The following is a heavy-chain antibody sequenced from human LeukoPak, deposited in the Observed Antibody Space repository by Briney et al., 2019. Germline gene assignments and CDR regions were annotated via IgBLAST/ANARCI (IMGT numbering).Heavy chain of an antibody. Sequence: GGSLRLSCAASGFTFSSYAMSWVRQAPGKGLEWVSAISGSGGSTYYADSVKGRFTISRDNSKNTLYLQMNSLRDEDTAVYYCAKSSYYDASGYYREYYFDYWGQGTLVTVSS. CDR2: ISGSGGST. CDR1: GFTFSSYA. D-gene: IGHD3-22*01. CDR3: AKSSYYDASGYYREYYFDY. J-gene: IGHJ4*02. V-gene: IGHV3-23*01.